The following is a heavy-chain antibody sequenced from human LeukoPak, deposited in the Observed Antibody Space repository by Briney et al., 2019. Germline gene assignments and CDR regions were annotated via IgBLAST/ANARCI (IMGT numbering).Heavy chain of an antibody. Sequence: GGSLRLSCAASGFTFSSYWMSWVRQAPGKGLEWVANTKQDGSEKYYVDSVKGRFTISRDNAKNSLYLQMNSLRAEDTAVYYCARDMRQRILRYFDWGAFDIWGQGTMVTVSS. CDR1: GFTFSSYW. CDR2: TKQDGSEK. V-gene: IGHV3-7*03. D-gene: IGHD3-9*01. CDR3: ARDMRQRILRYFDWGAFDI. J-gene: IGHJ3*02.